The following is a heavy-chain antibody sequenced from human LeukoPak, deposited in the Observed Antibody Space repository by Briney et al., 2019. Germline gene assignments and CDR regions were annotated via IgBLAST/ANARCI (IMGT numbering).Heavy chain of an antibody. V-gene: IGHV4-39*01. J-gene: IGHJ5*02. CDR2: IHYSGST. CDR3: ARACSGGSCYSDTRNWFDP. D-gene: IGHD2-15*01. CDR1: GGSISSGSYY. Sequence: SQTLSLTCTVSGGSISSGSYYWGWIRQPPGKGLEWIGSIHYSGSTYYNPSLKSRGTISVDTSKNQFSLKLSSVTAADTAVYYCARACSGGSCYSDTRNWFDPWGQGTLVTVSS.